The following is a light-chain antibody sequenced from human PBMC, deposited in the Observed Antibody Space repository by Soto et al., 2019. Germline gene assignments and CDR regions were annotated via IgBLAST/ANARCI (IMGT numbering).Light chain of an antibody. Sequence: DIQLAQSPSTLSASVGDRVTITCRASQSIDNWLAWYQQKPGRAPNILIYKASFLESGVPSRFSGRGSGTEFTLTISSLQSDDFATYCCQHLRTFGRGTKVEIK. CDR3: QHLRT. V-gene: IGKV1-5*03. J-gene: IGKJ1*01. CDR2: KAS. CDR1: QSIDNW.